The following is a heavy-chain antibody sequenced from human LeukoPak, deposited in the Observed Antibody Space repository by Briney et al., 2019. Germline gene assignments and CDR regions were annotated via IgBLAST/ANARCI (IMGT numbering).Heavy chain of an antibody. CDR2: IIGSGGAT. J-gene: IGHJ4*02. Sequence: GGSLRLSCAASGFTFSSCAMSWVRQAPGKGLEWVSGIIGSGGATYYADSVKGRFTISRDNSKNTLYLQMNSLRAEDTAVYYCAKGLDSSGYYLVFDYWGQGNLVTVSS. CDR1: GFTFSSCA. CDR3: AKGLDSSGYYLVFDY. V-gene: IGHV3-23*01. D-gene: IGHD3-22*01.